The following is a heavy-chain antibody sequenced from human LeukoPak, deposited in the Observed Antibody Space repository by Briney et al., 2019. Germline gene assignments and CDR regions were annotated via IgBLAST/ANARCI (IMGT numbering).Heavy chain of an antibody. D-gene: IGHD3-16*01. V-gene: IGHV3-30*04. Sequence: GGSLRLSCAASGFTFSSYAMHWVRQAPGKGLEWVAVIPYDGSNKYYADSVKGRFTISRDNSKNTLYLQMNSLRAEDTAVYYCARDRGLGTFDYWGQGTLVTVSS. J-gene: IGHJ4*02. CDR3: ARDRGLGTFDY. CDR1: GFTFSSYA. CDR2: IPYDGSNK.